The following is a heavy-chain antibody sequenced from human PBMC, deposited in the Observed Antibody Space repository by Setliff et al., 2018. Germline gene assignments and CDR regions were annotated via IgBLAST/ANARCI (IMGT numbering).Heavy chain of an antibody. J-gene: IGHJ6*03. CDR3: ARAVGSSSGWYNYYYYMDV. D-gene: IGHD6-19*01. V-gene: IGHV3-7*05. CDR2: IKQDGSEK. Sequence: SLRLSCAASGFTFSSYWMSWVRQAPGKGLEWVANIKQDGSEKYYVDSVKGRFTISRDNAKNSLYLQMNSLRAEDTAVYYCARAVGSSSGWYNYYYYMDVWGKGTTVTVSS. CDR1: GFTFSSYW.